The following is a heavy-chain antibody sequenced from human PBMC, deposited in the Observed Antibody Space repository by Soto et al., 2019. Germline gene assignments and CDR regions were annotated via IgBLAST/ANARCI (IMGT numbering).Heavy chain of an antibody. J-gene: IGHJ5*02. V-gene: IGHV4-30-2*01. CDR2: IYHSGST. D-gene: IGHD3-3*01. CDR3: ARDKRTIFGVAPPHWFDP. CDR1: GGSISSGGYS. Sequence: PSETLSLTCAVSGGSISSGGYSWSWIRQPPGKGLEWIGYIYHSGSTYYNPSLKSRVTISVDRSKNQFSLKLSSVTAADTAVYYCARDKRTIFGVAPPHWFDPWGQGTLVTVSS.